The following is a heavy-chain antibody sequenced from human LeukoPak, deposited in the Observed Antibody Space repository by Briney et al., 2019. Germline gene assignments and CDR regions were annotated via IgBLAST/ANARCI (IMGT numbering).Heavy chain of an antibody. Sequence: GSLRLSCTASGFTFGDYAMSWVRQPPGKGLEWIGEINHSGSTNYNPSLKSRVTISVDTSKNQFSLKLSSVTAADTAVYYCALSARDIVVVPAAWGQGTLVTVSS. J-gene: IGHJ4*02. D-gene: IGHD2-2*01. CDR2: INHSGST. CDR1: GFTFGDYA. CDR3: ALSARDIVVVPAA. V-gene: IGHV4-34*08.